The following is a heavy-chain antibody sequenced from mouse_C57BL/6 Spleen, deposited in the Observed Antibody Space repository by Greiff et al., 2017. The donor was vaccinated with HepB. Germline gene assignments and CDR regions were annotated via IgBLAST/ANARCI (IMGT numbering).Heavy chain of an antibody. Sequence: VQLQQPGAELVKPGASVKLSCKASGYTFTSYWMQWVKQRPGQGLEWIGEIDPSDSYTNYNQKFKGKATLTVDTSSSTAYMQLSSLTSEDSAVYYCARRGEWLLRRVDYWGQGTTLTVSS. J-gene: IGHJ2*01. CDR2: IDPSDSYT. D-gene: IGHD2-3*01. CDR3: ARRGEWLLRRVDY. CDR1: GYTFTSYW. V-gene: IGHV1-50*01.